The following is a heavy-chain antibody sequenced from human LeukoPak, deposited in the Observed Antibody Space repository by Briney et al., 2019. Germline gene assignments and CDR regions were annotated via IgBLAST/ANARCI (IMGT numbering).Heavy chain of an antibody. D-gene: IGHD2-15*01. J-gene: IGHJ3*02. V-gene: IGHV4-4*07. Sequence: PSETLSLTCTVSGGSINNYFWSWIRQPAGKGLEWLGRIHTSGTSNYNPSLKSRVTMSLDTSNNRFSLKLTSVTAADTAIYYCARIVVVAATDAFDIWGQGTMVTVSS. CDR2: IHTSGTS. CDR1: GGSINNYF. CDR3: ARIVVVAATDAFDI.